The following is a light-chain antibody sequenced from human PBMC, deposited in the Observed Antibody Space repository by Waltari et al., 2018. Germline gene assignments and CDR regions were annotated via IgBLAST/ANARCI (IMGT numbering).Light chain of an antibody. CDR2: YVS. J-gene: IGLJ3*02. V-gene: IGLV2-23*02. Sequence: QSALTQPVSVSGSPGQSLTTSCTATSNNFRYFNLVSWFQHHPDQTPQLLIFYVSNRPSGVSNRFSGSKSGNTASLTISGLQTEDEADYYCCSYSTGGSWMFGGGTKLTVL. CDR1: SNNFRYFNL. CDR3: CSYSTGGSWM.